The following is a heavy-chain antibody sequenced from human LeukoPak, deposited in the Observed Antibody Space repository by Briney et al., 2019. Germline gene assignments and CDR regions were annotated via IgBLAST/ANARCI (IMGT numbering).Heavy chain of an antibody. CDR2: INPNSGGT. J-gene: IGHJ4*02. CDR1: GYTSTGYY. V-gene: IGHV1-2*02. Sequence: ASVKVSCKASGYTSTGYYMHWVRQAPGQGLEWMGWINPNSGGTNYAQKFQGRVTMTRDTSISTAYMELSRLRSDDTAVYYCASLGSMITFGGVITLLDYWGQGTLVTVSS. D-gene: IGHD3-16*01. CDR3: ASLGSMITFGGVITLLDY.